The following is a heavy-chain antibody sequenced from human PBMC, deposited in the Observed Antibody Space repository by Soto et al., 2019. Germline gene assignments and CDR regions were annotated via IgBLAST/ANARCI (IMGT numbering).Heavy chain of an antibody. CDR2: IYSVGST. CDR1: GFTVSRYY. V-gene: IGHV3-66*01. J-gene: IGHJ4*02. D-gene: IGHD3-10*01. Sequence: PGGALRLSCAASGFTVSRYYMTWVRQAPGKGLEWVSVIYSVGSTYYAGSVKGRFTISRDNSKNTLYLQMNSLGAEDTAVYYCARGSYYGSGTYNYFDYWGQGTLVTVSS. CDR3: ARGSYYGSGTYNYFDY.